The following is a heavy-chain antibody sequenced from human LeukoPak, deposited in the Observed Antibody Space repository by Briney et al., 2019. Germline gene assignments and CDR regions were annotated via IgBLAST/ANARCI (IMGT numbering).Heavy chain of an antibody. V-gene: IGHV3-74*01. J-gene: IGHJ4*02. CDR1: AFTFSSYW. Sequence: GGSLRLSCAASAFTFSSYWMQWVRQAPGKGLVWVSRIDGDGSSTNYADSVKGRFTISRDNAKNTLYLQMNSLRAEDTAVYYCARGYSGYFYYWGQGTLVTVSS. CDR3: ARGYSGYFYY. D-gene: IGHD5-12*01. CDR2: IDGDGSST.